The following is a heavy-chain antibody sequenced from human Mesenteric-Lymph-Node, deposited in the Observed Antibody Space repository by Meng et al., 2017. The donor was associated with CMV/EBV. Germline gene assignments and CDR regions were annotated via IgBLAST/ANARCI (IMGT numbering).Heavy chain of an antibody. Sequence: GESLKISCAASGFTFDDYAMHWVRQAPGKGLEWVSVIFSDGSTYYADSVKGRFTISRDSFKNTLYLQMNSLRVEDTALYYCAREPDYGEGFDPWGQGTLVTVSS. CDR1: GFTFDDYA. D-gene: IGHD4-17*01. J-gene: IGHJ5*02. V-gene: IGHV3-53*01. CDR3: AREPDYGEGFDP. CDR2: IFSDGST.